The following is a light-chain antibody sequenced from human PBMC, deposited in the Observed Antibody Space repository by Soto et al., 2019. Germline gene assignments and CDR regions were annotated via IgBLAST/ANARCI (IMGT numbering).Light chain of an antibody. V-gene: IGKV3-11*01. CDR3: QQRNNWPPIT. CDR1: QSVGRY. CDR2: DAS. J-gene: IGKJ5*01. Sequence: EIVLTQSPAILSLSPGDTATLSCRASQSVGRYLAWYQQKPGQAPRLVIYDASNRATGVPDRFSGSGSGTDFTLSISHLEPEDFAVYYCQQRNNWPPITFGQGTR.